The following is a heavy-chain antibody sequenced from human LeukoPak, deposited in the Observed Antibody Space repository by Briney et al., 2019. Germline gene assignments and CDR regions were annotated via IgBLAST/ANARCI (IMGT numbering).Heavy chain of an antibody. Sequence: GGSLRLSRAASGFTFSSYAMSWVRQAPGKGLEWVSAIGSSGGSTYYADSVKGRFTISRDNSKNTLYLQMNSLRAEDTAVYYCAKGPGSYLASNKYYFDYWGQGTLVTVSS. CDR2: IGSSGGST. D-gene: IGHD1-26*01. CDR3: AKGPGSYLASNKYYFDY. V-gene: IGHV3-23*01. CDR1: GFTFSSYA. J-gene: IGHJ4*02.